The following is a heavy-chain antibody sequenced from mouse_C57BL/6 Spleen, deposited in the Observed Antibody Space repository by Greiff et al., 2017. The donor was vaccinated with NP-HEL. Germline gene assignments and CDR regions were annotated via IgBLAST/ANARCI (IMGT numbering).Heavy chain of an antibody. CDR1: GFTFSSYA. CDR3: ARDQGLLDY. Sequence: EVKLMESGGGLVKPGGSLKLSCAASGFTFSSYAMSWVRQTPEKRLEWVATISDGGSYTYYPDNVKGRFTISRDNAKNNLYLQMSHLKSEDTAMYYCARDQGLLDYWGQGTTLTVSS. D-gene: IGHD2-3*01. CDR2: ISDGGSYT. V-gene: IGHV5-4*01. J-gene: IGHJ2*01.